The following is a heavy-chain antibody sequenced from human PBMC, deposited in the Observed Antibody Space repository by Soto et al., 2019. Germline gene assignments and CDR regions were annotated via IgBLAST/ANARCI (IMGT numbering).Heavy chain of an antibody. V-gene: IGHV1-8*01. CDR3: ARTRFGAVAGT. CDR2: MNPYSGNT. CDR1: GYTFTSYD. J-gene: IGHJ5*02. D-gene: IGHD6-19*01. Sequence: QVQLVQSGAEVKKPGASVKVSCKTSGYTFTSYDIHWVRQATGQGPEWMGWMNPYSGNTVYAQKFQGRIIMTRNTSMRTAYKELSSLRSEDTAVYYCARTRFGAVAGTWGQGTLVTVSS.